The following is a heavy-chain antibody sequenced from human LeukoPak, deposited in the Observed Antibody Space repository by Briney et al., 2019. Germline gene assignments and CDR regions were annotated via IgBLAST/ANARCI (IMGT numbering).Heavy chain of an antibody. CDR1: GFTFDDYG. J-gene: IGHJ6*03. Sequence: GGSLRLSCAASGFTFDDYGMSWVRQAPGKGLEWVSYISSSSSTIYYADSVKGRFTISRDNAKNSLYLQMNSLRAEDTAVYYCASPPGGAIYYYYMDVWGKGTTVTVPS. CDR2: ISSSSSTI. D-gene: IGHD4-23*01. V-gene: IGHV3-48*01. CDR3: ASPPGGAIYYYYMDV.